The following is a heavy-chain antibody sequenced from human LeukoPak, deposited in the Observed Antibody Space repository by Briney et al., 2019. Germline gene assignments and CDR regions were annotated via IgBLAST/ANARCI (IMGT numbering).Heavy chain of an antibody. J-gene: IGHJ4*02. CDR2: ISYDGSNK. Sequence: PGGSLRLSCAASGFTLSSYAMHWVRQAPGKGLEWVAVISYDGSNKYYADSVKGRFTISRDNSKNTLYLQMNSLRAEDTAVYYCARDEDSSGYYPWYWGQGTLVTVSS. CDR3: ARDEDSSGYYPWY. D-gene: IGHD3-22*01. CDR1: GFTLSSYA. V-gene: IGHV3-30*01.